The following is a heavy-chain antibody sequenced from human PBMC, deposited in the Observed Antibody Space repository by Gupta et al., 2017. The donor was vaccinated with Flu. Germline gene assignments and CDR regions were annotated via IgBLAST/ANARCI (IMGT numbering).Heavy chain of an antibody. CDR1: GFTFSHYG. CDR3: ARDQRGYTSGIDY. V-gene: IGHV3-30*03. CDR2: ISLDGSEE. Sequence: QVQLVESGGGVVQPGTSLRLSCVASGFTFSHYGMHWVRQSPGKGLEWVAVISLDGSEEKFADLVKGRFTITRNNSEGTVYLQINSVRSDDTGLYYCARDQRGYTSGIDYWGQGTLVNVSS. D-gene: IGHD2-2*02. J-gene: IGHJ4*02.